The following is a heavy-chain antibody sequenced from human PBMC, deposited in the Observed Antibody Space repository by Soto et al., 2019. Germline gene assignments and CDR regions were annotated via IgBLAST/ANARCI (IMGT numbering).Heavy chain of an antibody. CDR1: GGSISSCGYY. CDR2: IYYSGST. V-gene: IGHV4-31*03. Sequence: PSETLSLTCTVSGGSISSCGYYWSWIRQHPGKGLEWIGYIYYSGSTYYNPSLKSRVTISVDTSKNQFSLRLSSVTAADTAVYYCARGPYSSSWPYYYYYGMDVWGQGTTVTV. CDR3: ARGPYSSSWPYYYYYGMDV. J-gene: IGHJ6*02. D-gene: IGHD6-13*01.